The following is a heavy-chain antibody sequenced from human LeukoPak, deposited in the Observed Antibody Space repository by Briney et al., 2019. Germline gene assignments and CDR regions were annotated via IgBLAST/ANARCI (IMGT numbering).Heavy chain of an antibody. V-gene: IGHV4-31*03. CDR1: GGSISSGGYY. D-gene: IGHD1-26*01. Sequence: NPSQTLSLTCTVSGGSISSGGYYWSWIRQHPGKGLEWIGYIYYSGSTNYNPSLKSRVTISVDTSKNQFSLKLSSVTAADTAVYYCARGDSGPNFDYWGQGTLVTVSS. CDR2: IYYSGST. CDR3: ARGDSGPNFDY. J-gene: IGHJ4*02.